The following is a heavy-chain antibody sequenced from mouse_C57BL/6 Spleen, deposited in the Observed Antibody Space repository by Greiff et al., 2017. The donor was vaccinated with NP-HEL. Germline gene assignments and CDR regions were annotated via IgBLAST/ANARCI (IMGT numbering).Heavy chain of an antibody. CDR1: GYTFTSYW. CDR2: IYPGNSDT. D-gene: IGHD2-3*01. V-gene: IGHV1-5*01. CDR3: TTLYDDYYYWYFDV. Sequence: EVQLQQSGTVLARPGASVKMSCKTSGYTFTSYWMHWVKQRPGQGLEWIGAIYPGNSDTSYNQKFKGKAKLTAVTSASTAYMELSSLTNEDSAVYYCTTLYDDYYYWYFDVWGTGTTVTVSS. J-gene: IGHJ1*03.